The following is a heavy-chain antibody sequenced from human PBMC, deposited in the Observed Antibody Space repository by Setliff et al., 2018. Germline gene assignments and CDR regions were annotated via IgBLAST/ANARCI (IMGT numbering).Heavy chain of an antibody. CDR1: GGSFSGYY. Sequence: LSLTCAVYGGSFSGYYWSWTRQPPGKGLEWIGEINHSGSTNYNPSLKSRVTISVDTSKNQFSLNLSSVTAADTAVYYCARFSSSSGSYWYFDLWGRGTLVTVSS. V-gene: IGHV4-34*01. CDR3: ARFSSSSGSYWYFDL. CDR2: INHSGST. J-gene: IGHJ2*01. D-gene: IGHD6-6*01.